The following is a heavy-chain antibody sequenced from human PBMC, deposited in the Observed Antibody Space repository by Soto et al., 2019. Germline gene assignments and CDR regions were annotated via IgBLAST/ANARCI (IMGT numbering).Heavy chain of an antibody. J-gene: IGHJ4*02. Sequence: PSETLSLTCAVSGYSISSGYYWGWIRQPPGKGLEWIGSIYHSGSTYYNPSLKSRVTISLDTSKNQFSLKLSSVTAADTAVYYCARSHLIVYSSGWYFDYWGQVTLGIVS. D-gene: IGHD6-19*01. CDR3: ARSHLIVYSSGWYFDY. CDR2: IYHSGST. CDR1: GYSISSGYY. V-gene: IGHV4-38-2*01.